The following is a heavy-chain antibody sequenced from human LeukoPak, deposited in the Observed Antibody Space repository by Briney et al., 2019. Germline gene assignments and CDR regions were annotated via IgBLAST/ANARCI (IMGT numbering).Heavy chain of an antibody. V-gene: IGHV1-46*01. J-gene: IGHJ4*02. CDR3: AREVGYYYDSSGYYDY. CDR1: GYTFTSYY. CDR2: INPSGGST. Sequence: ASVKVSCKASGYTFTSYYMHWVRQAPGQGLEWMGIINPSGGSTSYAQKFQGRVTITADKSTSTAYMELSSLRSEDTAVYYCAREVGYYYDSSGYYDYWGQGTLVTVSS. D-gene: IGHD3-22*01.